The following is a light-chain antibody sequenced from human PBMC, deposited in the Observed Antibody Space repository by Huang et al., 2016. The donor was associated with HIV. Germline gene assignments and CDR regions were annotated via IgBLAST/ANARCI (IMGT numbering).Light chain of an antibody. Sequence: EIVLTQSPATLSVSPGERVTLSCRASQYISNNLAWYQQIPGQAPRLLMYDASTRATGLPARFSGSGSGTEFTLTISSLQSEDVALYYCQQYNNWPPEVTFGQGTKLEIK. V-gene: IGKV3-15*01. J-gene: IGKJ2*01. CDR3: QQYNNWPPEVT. CDR1: QYISNN. CDR2: DAS.